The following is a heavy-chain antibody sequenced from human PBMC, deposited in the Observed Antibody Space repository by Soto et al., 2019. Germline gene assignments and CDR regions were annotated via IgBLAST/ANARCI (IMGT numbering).Heavy chain of an antibody. D-gene: IGHD6-13*01. CDR1: GGSFSGYY. CDR2: INHSGST. CDR3: ARGQLAAAGTPLDY. J-gene: IGHJ4*02. V-gene: IGHV4-34*01. Sequence: QVQLQQWGAGLLKPSETLSLTCAVYGGSFSGYYWSWIRQPPGKGLEWIGEINHSGSTNYNPSLKSRLTIPVDTSKNQFSLKLSSVTAADTAVYYCARGQLAAAGTPLDYWGQGTLVTVSS.